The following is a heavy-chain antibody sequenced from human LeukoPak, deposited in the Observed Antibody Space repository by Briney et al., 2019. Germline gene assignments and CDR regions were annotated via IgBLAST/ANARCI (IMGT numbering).Heavy chain of an antibody. J-gene: IGHJ4*02. CDR1: GYSISSGYY. CDR3: ARCQGTIILRYFDY. CDR2: IYHSGST. D-gene: IGHD3-22*01. Sequence: PSETLSLTCTVSGYSISSGYYWGWIRQPPGKGLEWIGSIYHSGSTYYNPSLKSRLTISVDKSKNQFSLKLSSLRAADPAVLYFARCQGTIILRYFDYWGEKTLVTVSS. V-gene: IGHV4-38-2*02.